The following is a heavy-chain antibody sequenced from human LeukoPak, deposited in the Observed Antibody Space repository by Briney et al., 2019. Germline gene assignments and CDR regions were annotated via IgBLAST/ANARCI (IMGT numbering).Heavy chain of an antibody. CDR3: ARAPTPYDFWSGYCCENWFDP. J-gene: IGHJ5*02. CDR1: GYTFTSYG. V-gene: IGHV1-18*01. Sequence: ASVKVSCKASGYTFTSYGISWVRQAPGQGLEWMGWISAYNGNTNYAQKLQGRVTMTTDTSTSTAYMELRSLRSDDTAVYYCARAPTPYDFWSGYCCENWFDPWGQGTLVTVSS. CDR2: ISAYNGNT. D-gene: IGHD3-3*01.